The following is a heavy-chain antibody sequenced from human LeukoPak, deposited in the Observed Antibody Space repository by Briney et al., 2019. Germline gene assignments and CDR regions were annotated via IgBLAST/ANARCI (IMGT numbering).Heavy chain of an antibody. V-gene: IGHV4-39*07. D-gene: IGHD6-13*01. Sequence: PSETLFLTCTVSGGSISSSTYYWGWIRQPPGKGLEWIGSIFHSGNTYSNPSLKSRVTISVDTSKNQFSLKLSSVTAADTAVYYCARARYSSSWYRKLDAFDIWGQGTMVTVSS. CDR1: GGSISSSTYY. CDR3: ARARYSSSWYRKLDAFDI. J-gene: IGHJ3*02. CDR2: IFHSGNT.